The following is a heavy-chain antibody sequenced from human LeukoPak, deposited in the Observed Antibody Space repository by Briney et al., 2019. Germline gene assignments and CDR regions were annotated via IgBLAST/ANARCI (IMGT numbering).Heavy chain of an antibody. CDR3: ARELLWFGENYYYGMDV. V-gene: IGHV4-31*03. CDR2: IYYSGST. Sequence: SETLSLTCTVSGGSISSGGYYWSWIRQHPGKGLEWIGYIYYSGSTCYNPSLKSRVTISVDTSKNQFSLKLSSVTAADTAVYYCARELLWFGENYYYGMDVWAKGPRSPSP. D-gene: IGHD3-10*01. J-gene: IGHJ6*02. CDR1: GGSISSGGYY.